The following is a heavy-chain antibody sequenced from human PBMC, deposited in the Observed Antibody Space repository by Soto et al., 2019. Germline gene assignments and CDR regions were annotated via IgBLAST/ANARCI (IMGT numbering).Heavy chain of an antibody. J-gene: IGHJ5*02. V-gene: IGHV4-38-2*01. D-gene: IGHD4-4*01. CDR1: GYSISSGYY. CDR2: IYHSGST. Sequence: NPSETLSLTCAVSGYSISSGYYWGWIRQPPGKGLEWIGSIYHSGSTYYNPSLKSRVTISVDTSKNQFSLKLSSVTAADTAVYYCARGDYSRGNWFDPWGQGTLVTVSS. CDR3: ARGDYSRGNWFDP.